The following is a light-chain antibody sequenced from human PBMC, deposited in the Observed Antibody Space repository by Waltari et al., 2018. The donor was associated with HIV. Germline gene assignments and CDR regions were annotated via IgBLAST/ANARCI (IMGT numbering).Light chain of an antibody. CDR3: QQRRNWPPSVT. CDR1: QSVSSH. Sequence: EIVLTQSPATLSLSPGERATLSCRATQSVSSHLALDQQKPGPAPRPLIYDASNRATGIPARFSGNGSGTDFTLTISSLGPEHFAVDYCQQRRNWPPSVTFGGGTKVEIK. J-gene: IGKJ4*01. CDR2: DAS. V-gene: IGKV3-11*01.